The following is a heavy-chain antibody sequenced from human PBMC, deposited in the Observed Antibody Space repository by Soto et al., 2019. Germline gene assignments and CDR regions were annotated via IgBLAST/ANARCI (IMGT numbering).Heavy chain of an antibody. D-gene: IGHD1-26*01. V-gene: IGHV6-1*01. J-gene: IGHJ4*02. CDR2: TYYRSKWYN. CDR3: ARDWDGMQFDY. Sequence: PTQTLSRTCAISGGSVSSDRVAWNWIRQSPARGLEWLGRTYYRSKWYNDYAASVKSRITINPDTSKNQFSLQLDSVTPEDTAVYYCARDWDGMQFDYWGQGMRVTVSS. CDR1: GGSVSSDRVA.